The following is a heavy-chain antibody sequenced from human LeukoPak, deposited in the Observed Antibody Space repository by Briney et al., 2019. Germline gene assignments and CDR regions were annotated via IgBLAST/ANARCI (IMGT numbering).Heavy chain of an antibody. D-gene: IGHD3-22*01. CDR2: IRSKAYGGTT. J-gene: IGHJ3*02. V-gene: IGHV3-49*04. CDR1: GFTFGDYA. CDR3: TSGGYLGDAFDI. Sequence: GGSLRLSCTASGFTFGDYAMSWVRQAPGKGLEWVGFIRSKAYGGTTEYAASVKGRFTISRDDSKSIAYLQMNSLKTEDTAVYYCTSGGYLGDAFDIWGQGTMVTVSS.